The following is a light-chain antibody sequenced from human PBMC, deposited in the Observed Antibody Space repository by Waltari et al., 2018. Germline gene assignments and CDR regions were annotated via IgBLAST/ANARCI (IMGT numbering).Light chain of an antibody. Sequence: QSALTQPPSASGSPGQSVTISCTGTSSDLGGYDFVSWYQHHPGKAPKPVIYEVSKRPSGGPDRLSGSKSGNTASLTASGLQAEDEADYYCSSYVGGNNPVVGGGTKLTVL. J-gene: IGLJ2*01. CDR3: SSYVGGNNPV. V-gene: IGLV2-8*01. CDR2: EVS. CDR1: SSDLGGYDF.